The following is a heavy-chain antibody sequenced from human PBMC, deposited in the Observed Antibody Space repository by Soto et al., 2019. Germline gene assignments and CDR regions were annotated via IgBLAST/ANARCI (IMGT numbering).Heavy chain of an antibody. V-gene: IGHV3-23*01. CDR2: ISGSGVRT. J-gene: IGHJ4*02. Sequence: VQLLQSGGGFVQPGGSLRLSCEASGFIFATTAMGWVRQAPGKGLEWVSTISGSGVRTYYADSVKGRFTISRGNSKNTLFLQMNSLRADDTAVYFCAAVMGSDYDYVWGSLSFDHWGQGALVTVST. CDR3: AAVMGSDYDYVWGSLSFDH. D-gene: IGHD3-16*01. CDR1: GFIFATTA.